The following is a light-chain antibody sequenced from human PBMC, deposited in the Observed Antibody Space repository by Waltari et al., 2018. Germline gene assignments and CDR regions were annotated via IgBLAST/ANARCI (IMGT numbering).Light chain of an antibody. J-gene: IGKJ1*01. Sequence: ETVMTQSPATLSVSPGERATFSCRPSQRVSSNLAWYPHKPGQDPRLLIYGASTRATGIPVRFSGSGCGTECTLTISRLQSEDSAVYYCQQYNNWTTFGQGTKLEIK. V-gene: IGKV3-15*01. CDR3: QQYNNWTT. CDR2: GAS. CDR1: QRVSSN.